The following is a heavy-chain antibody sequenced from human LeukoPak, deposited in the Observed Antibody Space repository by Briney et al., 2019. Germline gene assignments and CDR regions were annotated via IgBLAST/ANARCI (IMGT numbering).Heavy chain of an antibody. J-gene: IGHJ6*03. Sequence: ASVKVSCKASGYTFTSYGISWVRQAPGQGLEWMGWISAYNGNTNYAQKLQGRVTMTTDTSTSTAYMELRSLRSDDTAVYYCARAYLLKYPEDIVVVPAAIQESFYYYYYYMDVWGKGTTVTVSS. V-gene: IGHV1-18*01. CDR3: ARAYLLKYPEDIVVVPAAIQESFYYYYYYMDV. D-gene: IGHD2-2*02. CDR2: ISAYNGNT. CDR1: GYTFTSYG.